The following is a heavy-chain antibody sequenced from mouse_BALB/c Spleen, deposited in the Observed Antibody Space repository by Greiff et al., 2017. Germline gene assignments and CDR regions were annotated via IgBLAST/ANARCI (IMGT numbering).Heavy chain of an antibody. V-gene: IGHV1S81*02. J-gene: IGHJ1*01. CDR3: TRIKYYGSSYDWYFDV. Sequence: QVQLQQSGAELVKPGASVKLSCKASGYTFTSYYMYWVKQRPGQGLEWIGEINPSNGGTNFNEKFKSKAILTVDKSSSTAYMQLSSLTSEDSAVYYCTRIKYYGSSYDWYFDVWGAGTTVTVSS. CDR1: GYTFTSYY. D-gene: IGHD1-1*01. CDR2: INPSNGGT.